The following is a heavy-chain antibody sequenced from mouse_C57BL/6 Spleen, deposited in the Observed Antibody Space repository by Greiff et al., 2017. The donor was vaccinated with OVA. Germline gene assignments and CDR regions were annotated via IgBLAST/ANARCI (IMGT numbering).Heavy chain of an antibody. J-gene: IGHJ4*01. CDR3: AREAIYYASMDY. CDR2: IDPSDSET. CDR1: GYTFTSYW. D-gene: IGHD2-1*01. V-gene: IGHV1-52*01. Sequence: QVQLKQPGAELVRPGSSVKLSCKASGYTFTSYWMHWVKQRPIQGLEWIGNIDPSDSETHYNQKFKDKATLTVDKSSSTAYMQLSSLTSEDSAVYYCAREAIYYASMDYWGQGTSVTVSS.